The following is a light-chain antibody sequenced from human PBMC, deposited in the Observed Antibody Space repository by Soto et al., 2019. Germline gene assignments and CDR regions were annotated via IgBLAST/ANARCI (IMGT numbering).Light chain of an antibody. V-gene: IGLV2-23*03. Sequence: QSALTQPASVSGSPGQSITISCTGISSDVGSYNLVSWYHQHPGKAPKLMIYEGSKRPSGVSNRFSGSKSGNTASLTVSGLQTEDEADYYFCSYADSSTFGFGGGTQLTVL. CDR2: EGS. CDR3: CSYADSSTFG. J-gene: IGLJ2*01. CDR1: SSDVGSYNL.